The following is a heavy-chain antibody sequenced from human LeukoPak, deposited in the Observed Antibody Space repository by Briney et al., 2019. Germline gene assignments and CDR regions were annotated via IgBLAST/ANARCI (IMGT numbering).Heavy chain of an antibody. V-gene: IGHV3-66*01. CDR2: LYSGGAP. CDR3: ARGASGWFPAASDY. J-gene: IGHJ4*02. D-gene: IGHD6-19*01. CDR1: GFTVSSNY. Sequence: GGSLRLSCAASGFTVSSNYMIWVRQAPGKGLEWVSVLYSGGAPYYADSVKGRFTISRDNSKNMLYLQMNSLTTEDTAVYYCARGASGWFPAASDYWGQGTLVTVSS.